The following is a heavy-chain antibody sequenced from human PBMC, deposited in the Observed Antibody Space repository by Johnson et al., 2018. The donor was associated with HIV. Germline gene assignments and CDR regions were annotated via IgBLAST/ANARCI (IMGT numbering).Heavy chain of an antibody. CDR1: GFTFNNAW. Sequence: VQLVESGGGLVKPGGSLRVSCAASGFTFNNAWMSWVRQVPGKGLEWVGRIRSKTDGGTTDYAAPVKGRFTIPREDSKNTLYLQMNSLKTEDTAVYYCTTDWVDYYDSSGYYYDAFDIWGQGTMVTVSS. CDR3: TTDWVDYYDSSGYYYDAFDI. CDR2: IRSKTDGGTT. D-gene: IGHD3-22*01. V-gene: IGHV3-15*01. J-gene: IGHJ3*02.